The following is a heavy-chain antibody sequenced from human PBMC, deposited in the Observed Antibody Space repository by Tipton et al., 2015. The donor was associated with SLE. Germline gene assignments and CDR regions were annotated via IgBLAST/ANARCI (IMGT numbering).Heavy chain of an antibody. CDR1: GFTFDDYG. CDR3: ARGGGSYNWFDP. D-gene: IGHD1-26*01. V-gene: IGHV3-20*04. J-gene: IGHJ5*02. CDR2: ISWNGGST. Sequence: SLRLSCAASGFTFDDYGMSWVRQAPGKGLEWVSGISWNGGSTGYADSVKGRFTIPRDNAKNSLYLQMNSLRAEDTALYYCARGGGSYNWFDPWGQGTLVTVSS.